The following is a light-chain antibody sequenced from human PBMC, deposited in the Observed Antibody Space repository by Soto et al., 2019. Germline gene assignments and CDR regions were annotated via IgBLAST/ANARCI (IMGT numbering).Light chain of an antibody. V-gene: IGKV1-39*01. CDR1: QYISNY. CDR2: SAS. Sequence: DIQVTQSPPSLSASVGDSVTITCRTSQYISNYLNWYQHKVGKAPQXLIYSASTLQVGVPSRFSVIVSGTELTITISSLQPDDDASYDGQSNYILPWTFGQGTKVDIK. CDR3: QSNYILPWT. J-gene: IGKJ1*01.